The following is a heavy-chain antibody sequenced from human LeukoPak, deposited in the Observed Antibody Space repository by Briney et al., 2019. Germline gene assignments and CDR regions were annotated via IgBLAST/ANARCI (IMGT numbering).Heavy chain of an antibody. J-gene: IGHJ2*01. D-gene: IGHD3-3*01. V-gene: IGHV1-8*03. Sequence: ASVKVSCKASGYTFTSCDINWVRQATGQGLEWMGWMNPNSGNTGYAQKFQGRVTITRNTSISTAYMELSSLRSEDTAVYYCASWSGYSHFDLWGRGTLVTVSS. CDR3: ASWSGYSHFDL. CDR1: GYTFTSCD. CDR2: MNPNSGNT.